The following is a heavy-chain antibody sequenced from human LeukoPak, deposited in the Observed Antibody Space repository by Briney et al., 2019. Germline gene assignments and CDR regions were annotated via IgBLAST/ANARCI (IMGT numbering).Heavy chain of an antibody. CDR2: ISAYNGNT. CDR3: ARVATFGDAFDI. CDR1: GYTFTSYG. Sequence: ASVKVSCKASGYTFTSYGISWVRQAPGQGLEWMGWISAYNGNTNYAQKLQGRVTMTTDTSTSTAYMELSSLRSEDTAVYYCARVATFGDAFDIWGQGTMVTVSS. J-gene: IGHJ3*02. D-gene: IGHD2/OR15-2a*01. V-gene: IGHV1-18*01.